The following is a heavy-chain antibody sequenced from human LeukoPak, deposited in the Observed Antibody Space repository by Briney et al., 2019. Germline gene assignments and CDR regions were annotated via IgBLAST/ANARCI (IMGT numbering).Heavy chain of an antibody. CDR1: GGSFSGYY. CDR3: ATGKGVAAAGTTRGGSAYYYYYGMDV. V-gene: IGHV4-34*01. D-gene: IGHD6-13*01. Sequence: SETLSLTCAVYGGSFSGYYWSWIRQPPGKGLEWIGEINHSGSTNYNPSLKSRVTISVDTSKNQFSLKLSSVTAADTAVYYCATGKGVAAAGTTRGGSAYYYYYGMDVWGQGTTVTVSS. J-gene: IGHJ6*02. CDR2: INHSGST.